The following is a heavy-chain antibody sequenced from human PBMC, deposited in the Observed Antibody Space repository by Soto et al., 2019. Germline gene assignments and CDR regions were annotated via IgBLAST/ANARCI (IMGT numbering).Heavy chain of an antibody. J-gene: IGHJ1*01. D-gene: IGHD3-9*01. CDR2: IKEDGSDQ. V-gene: IGHV3-7*01. CDR3: ATTLTTSAEYFQH. Sequence: EVQLVESGGGLVQPGGSLRLSCAASGFIFRNYWMSWVRQAPGKGLEWVAHIKEDGSDQYYVDSVKDRFTISRDNAKNSLILQMNSLRAEETAVYYCATTLTTSAEYFQHWGQGTLVTVSS. CDR1: GFIFRNYW.